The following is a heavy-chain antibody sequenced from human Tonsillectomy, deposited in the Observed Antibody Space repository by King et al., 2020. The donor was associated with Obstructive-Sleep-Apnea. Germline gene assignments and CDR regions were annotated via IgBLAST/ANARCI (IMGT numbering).Heavy chain of an antibody. J-gene: IGHJ3*02. V-gene: IGHV4-34*01. CDR2: INHSGTT. CDR1: GGSFSGYY. CDR3: ARPPHHHAFDI. Sequence: VQLQQWGAGLLKPSETLSLTCAVYGGSFSGYYWSWIRQPPGKGLEWIGEINHSGTTNYNPSLKSRVTISVDTSKNPFSLKLSSVTAADTAVYYCARPPHHHAFDIWGQGTMVTVSS.